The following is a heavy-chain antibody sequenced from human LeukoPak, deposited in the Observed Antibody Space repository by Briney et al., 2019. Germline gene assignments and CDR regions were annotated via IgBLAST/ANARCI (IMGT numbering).Heavy chain of an antibody. CDR3: ARHKGYCSGGSCYSPYNWFDP. CDR2: IIPIFGTA. V-gene: IGHV1-69*13. Sequence: SVKVSCKASGGTFSSYAISWVRQAPGQGLEWMGGIIPIFGTASYAQKFQGRVTITADESTSTAYMELSSLRSEDTAVYYCARHKGYCSGGSCYSPYNWFDPWGQGTLVTVSS. J-gene: IGHJ5*02. D-gene: IGHD2-15*01. CDR1: GGTFSSYA.